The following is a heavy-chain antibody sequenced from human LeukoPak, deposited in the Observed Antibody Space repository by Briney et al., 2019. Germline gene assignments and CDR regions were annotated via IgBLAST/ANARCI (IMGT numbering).Heavy chain of an antibody. CDR1: GGSISSYY. D-gene: IGHD6-19*01. Sequence: SETLSLTCTVSGGSISSYYWSWIRQPAGKGLEWIGRIYTSGSTNYNPSLKSRVTISVDTSKNQFSLKLSSVTAADTAVYYCARQAVAGTGYYYYYMDVWGKGTTVTVSS. CDR2: IYTSGST. V-gene: IGHV4-4*07. CDR3: ARQAVAGTGYYYYYMDV. J-gene: IGHJ6*03.